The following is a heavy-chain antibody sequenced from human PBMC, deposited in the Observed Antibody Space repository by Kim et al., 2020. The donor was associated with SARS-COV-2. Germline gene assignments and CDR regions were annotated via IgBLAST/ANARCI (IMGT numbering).Heavy chain of an antibody. D-gene: IGHD3-22*01. Sequence: GESLKISCKGSGYSFTSYWIGWVRHMPGKGLEWMGIIYPGDSDTRYSPSFQGQVTISADKSISTAYLQWSSLKASDTAMYYCARQLPGYYDSSGYRPFDYWGQGTLVTVSS. J-gene: IGHJ4*02. V-gene: IGHV5-51*01. CDR3: ARQLPGYYDSSGYRPFDY. CDR2: IYPGDSDT. CDR1: GYSFTSYW.